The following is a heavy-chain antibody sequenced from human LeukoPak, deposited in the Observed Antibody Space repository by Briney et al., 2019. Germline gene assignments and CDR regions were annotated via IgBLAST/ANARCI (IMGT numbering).Heavy chain of an antibody. CDR3: ARGPYSSSCYPYLDY. J-gene: IGHJ4*02. D-gene: IGHD6-13*01. V-gene: IGHV3-64*01. Sequence: PGGSLRLSCAASGFTFSSYAMDWVRQAPGNGLEYVSAISSNGGSTYYANSVKGRFTISRDNSKNTLYLQMGSLRAEDMAAYYCARGPYSSSCYPYLDYWGQGTVVTVSS. CDR1: GFTFSSYA. CDR2: ISSNGGST.